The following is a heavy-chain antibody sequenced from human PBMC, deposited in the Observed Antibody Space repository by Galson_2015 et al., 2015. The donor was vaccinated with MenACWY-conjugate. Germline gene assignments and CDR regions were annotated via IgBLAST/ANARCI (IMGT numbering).Heavy chain of an antibody. D-gene: IGHD6-6*01. CDR1: AFGVGNNY. CDR3: ARVGGSSLAPFDY. CDR2: IYSGGDT. Sequence: SLRLSCPTSAFGVGNNYMSWVPHTPGLGLECESIIYSGGDTYYADSVKGRFTISRDNSKNTLYLQMNYLRAEDTAVYYCARVGGSSLAPFDYWGQGTLVTVSS. J-gene: IGHJ4*02. V-gene: IGHV3-53*01.